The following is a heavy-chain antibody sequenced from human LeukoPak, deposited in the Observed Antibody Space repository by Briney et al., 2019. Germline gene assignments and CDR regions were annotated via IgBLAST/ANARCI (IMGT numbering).Heavy chain of an antibody. Sequence: GGSLRLSCAASGFTFSSYGMHWVRQAPGKGLEWVAFIRYDGSNKYYADSVKGRFTISRDNSKNTLYLQMNSLRAEDTAVYYCARDMDYDILTGYSSAYWGQGTLVTVSS. J-gene: IGHJ4*02. V-gene: IGHV3-30*02. CDR1: GFTFSSYG. D-gene: IGHD3-9*01. CDR3: ARDMDYDILTGYSSAY. CDR2: IRYDGSNK.